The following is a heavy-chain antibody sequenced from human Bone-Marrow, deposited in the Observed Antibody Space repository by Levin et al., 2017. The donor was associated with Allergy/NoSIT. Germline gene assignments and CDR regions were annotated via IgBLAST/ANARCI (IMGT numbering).Heavy chain of an antibody. D-gene: IGHD3-3*01. V-gene: IGHV3-48*02. CDR1: GFTFSSYS. CDR3: AREAQNYDFWSGHDAFDS. Sequence: QAGGSLRLSCAASGFTFSSYSMNWVRQAPGKGLEWVSYISSSSSTIYYADSVKGRFTISRDNAKNSLYLQMNSLRDEDTAVYYCAREAQNYDFWSGHDAFDSWGQGTMVTVSS. CDR2: ISSSSSTI. J-gene: IGHJ3*02.